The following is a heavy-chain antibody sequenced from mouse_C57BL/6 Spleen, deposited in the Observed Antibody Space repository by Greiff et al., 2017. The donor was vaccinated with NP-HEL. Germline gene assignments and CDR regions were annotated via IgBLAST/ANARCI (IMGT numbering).Heavy chain of an antibody. J-gene: IGHJ3*01. D-gene: IGHD2-4*01. CDR3: ARGRYDYDVLAY. Sequence: VQLQQPGAELVKPGASVKLSCKASGYTFTSYWMHWVKQRPGQGLEWIGMIHPNSGSTNYNEKFKSKATLTVDKSSSTAYMQLSSLTSEDSAVYYCARGRYDYDVLAYWGQGTLVTVSA. V-gene: IGHV1-64*01. CDR2: IHPNSGST. CDR1: GYTFTSYW.